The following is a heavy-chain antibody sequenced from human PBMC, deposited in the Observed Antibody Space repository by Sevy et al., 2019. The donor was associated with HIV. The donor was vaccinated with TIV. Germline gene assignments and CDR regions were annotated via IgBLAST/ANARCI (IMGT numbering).Heavy chain of an antibody. Sequence: GGSLRLSCTVSGFIFSNFAMHWVRQAPGKGLGWVAVTSYDGSHKYYADSVKGRFTVSRDNSRNILSLEMNNLRRDDTAVYYCARGENDDEFFQYWGQGTLVTVSS. D-gene: IGHD1-26*01. CDR1: GFIFSNFA. CDR2: TSYDGSHK. J-gene: IGHJ1*01. V-gene: IGHV3-30*04. CDR3: ARGENDDEFFQY.